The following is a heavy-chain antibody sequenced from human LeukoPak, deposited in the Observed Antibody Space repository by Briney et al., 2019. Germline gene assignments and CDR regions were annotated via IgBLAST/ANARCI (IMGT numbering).Heavy chain of an antibody. CDR3: ARSNWNYPFNY. V-gene: IGHV4-4*09. D-gene: IGHD1-7*01. CDR1: GGSISSYY. CDR2: IYTSGST. Sequence: PSETLSLTCTVSGGSISSYYWSWIRQPPGKGLEWIGYIYTSGSTNYNPSLKSRVTISVDTSKNQFSLKLSSVTAADTAVYYCARSNWNYPFNYWGQGTLVTVSS. J-gene: IGHJ4*02.